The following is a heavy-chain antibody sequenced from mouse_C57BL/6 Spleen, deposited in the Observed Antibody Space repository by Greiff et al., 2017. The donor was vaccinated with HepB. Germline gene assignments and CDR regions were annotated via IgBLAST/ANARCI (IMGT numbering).Heavy chain of an antibody. J-gene: IGHJ4*01. CDR2: FTMYSDAT. V-gene: IGHV1-49*01. D-gene: IGHD2-3*01. Sequence: KQSGAELVRPGSSVKLSCKDSYFAFMASAMHWVKQRPGHGLEWIGSFTMYSDATEYSENFQGKATLTANTSSSTAYMELRSLTSEDSAVYYCARGDDQYYYAMDYWGQGTSVTVSS. CDR1: YFAFMASA. CDR3: ARGDDQYYYAMDY.